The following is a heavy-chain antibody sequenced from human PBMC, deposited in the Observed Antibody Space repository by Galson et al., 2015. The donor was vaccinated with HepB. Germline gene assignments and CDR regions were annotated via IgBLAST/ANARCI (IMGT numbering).Heavy chain of an antibody. Sequence: SLRLSCAASGFTFSRYSMNWVRQAPGKGLEWVSSISSSSSYIYYADSVKGRFTISRDNAKNSLYLQMNSLRAEDTAVYYCARDLYYDSSGYCPLDYWGQGTLVTVSS. J-gene: IGHJ4*02. CDR2: ISSSSSYI. CDR3: ARDLYYDSSGYCPLDY. V-gene: IGHV3-21*01. D-gene: IGHD3-22*01. CDR1: GFTFSRYS.